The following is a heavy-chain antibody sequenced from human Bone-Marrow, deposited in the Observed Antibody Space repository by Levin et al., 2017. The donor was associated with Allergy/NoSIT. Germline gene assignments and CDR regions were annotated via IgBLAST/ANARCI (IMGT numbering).Heavy chain of an antibody. V-gene: IGHV5-51*01. D-gene: IGHD6-13*01. J-gene: IGHJ4*02. CDR3: ARHLGRAYSSPFDY. CDR2: INPGDSET. CDR1: GYSFTSYW. Sequence: GESLKISCKGSGYSFTSYWIGWVRQMPGKGLEWMGIINPGDSETRYSPSFQGQVTISADKSISTAFLQWSSLKASDTAMFYCARHLGRAYSSPFDYWGQGTLVTVSS.